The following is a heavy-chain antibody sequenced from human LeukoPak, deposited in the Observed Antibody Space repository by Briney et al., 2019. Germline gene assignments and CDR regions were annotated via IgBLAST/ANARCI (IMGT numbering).Heavy chain of an antibody. CDR1: GFTFGTYS. CDR3: ARDRAHYCVRDY. V-gene: IGHV3-48*02. D-gene: IGHD3-10*02. Sequence: PGRSLRLFCAAYGFTFGTYSMNWVRQAPGKGLEWDSYISSSSNTKYYADSVKGRFTISRDNAKNSLYLQMNSQRDEDTAVCYCARDRAHYCVRDYWGQGTLVTVSS. CDR2: ISSSSNTK. J-gene: IGHJ4*02.